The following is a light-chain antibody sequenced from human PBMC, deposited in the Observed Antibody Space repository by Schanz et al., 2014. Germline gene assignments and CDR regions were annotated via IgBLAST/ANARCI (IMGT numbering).Light chain of an antibody. Sequence: QSALTQPASVSGSPGQSITISCTGTSSDVGGYNYVSWYQQHPGKAPKLMIYEVSQRPSGVSNRFSGSKSGNTASLTISGIQAEDESDYYCFSFTYSRTRVFGGGTKLTVL. V-gene: IGLV2-14*01. CDR3: FSFTYSRTRV. CDR1: SSDVGGYNY. CDR2: EVS. J-gene: IGLJ3*02.